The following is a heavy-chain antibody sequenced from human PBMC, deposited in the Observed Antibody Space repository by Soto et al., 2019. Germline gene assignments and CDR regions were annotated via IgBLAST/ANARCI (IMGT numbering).Heavy chain of an antibody. D-gene: IGHD3-22*01. Sequence: PGGSLRLSCAASGFTFSSYEIHWVRQAPGKGLEWVSYISTSGTTVYYTDSVKGRFSISRDNAKNSLHLQMNSLRAEDTAVYYCARGPPYYYDSSAYYFGVLDLCGQGTMVTVSS. CDR1: GFTFSSYE. V-gene: IGHV3-48*03. CDR3: ARGPPYYYDSSAYYFGVLDL. CDR2: ISTSGTTV. J-gene: IGHJ3*01.